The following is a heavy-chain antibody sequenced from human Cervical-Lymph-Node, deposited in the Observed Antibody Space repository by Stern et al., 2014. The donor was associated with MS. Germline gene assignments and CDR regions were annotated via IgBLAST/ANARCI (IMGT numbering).Heavy chain of an antibody. CDR3: ARMSRRCFDY. V-gene: IGHV5-51*01. Sequence: EVQLVESGAEVKKPGESLKISCKGSGYSFINYSIGWVRQMPGKGLEWMGLPYPGDSDARHTPPFQGQVTTSAAMSTTTPYLQWTTLKASATSIYHCARMSRRCFDYWGQGTLVTVSP. D-gene: IGHD4-17*01. CDR1: GYSFINYS. J-gene: IGHJ4*02. CDR2: PYPGDSDA.